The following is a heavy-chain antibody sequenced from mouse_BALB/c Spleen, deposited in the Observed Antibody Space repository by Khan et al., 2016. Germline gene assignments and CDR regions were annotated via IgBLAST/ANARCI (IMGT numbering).Heavy chain of an antibody. V-gene: IGHV5-6-5*01. J-gene: IGHJ2*01. CDR2: ISSGGST. D-gene: IGHD2-10*02. CDR1: GFTFSSYA. Sequence: EVELVESGGGLVKPGGSLKLSCAAAGFTFSSYAMSWVRQTPEKRLEWVASISSGGSTYYPDSVKGRFTISRDNARNILNLQMSSLRSEDTAMYXWAREEYGNYGDYFDYWGQGTTLTVSS. CDR3: AREEYGNYGDYFDY.